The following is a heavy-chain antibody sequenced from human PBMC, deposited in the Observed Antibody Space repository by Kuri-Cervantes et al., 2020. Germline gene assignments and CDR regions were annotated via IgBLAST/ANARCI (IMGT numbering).Heavy chain of an antibody. Sequence: ASVKVSCKASGYTFTSYGISWVRQAPGQGLEWMGWISAYNGNTNYAQKLQGRVTMTTDTSTSTAYMELRSLRSDDTAVYYCASEGAVVDHYYYGMDVWGQGTTVTVSS. V-gene: IGHV1-18*01. CDR1: GYTFTSYG. CDR3: ASEGAVVDHYYYGMDV. D-gene: IGHD2-2*01. J-gene: IGHJ6*02. CDR2: ISAYNGNT.